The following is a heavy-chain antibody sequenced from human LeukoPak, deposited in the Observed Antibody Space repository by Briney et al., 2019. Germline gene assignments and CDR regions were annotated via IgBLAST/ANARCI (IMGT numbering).Heavy chain of an antibody. CDR3: ARDGAVAGTLDY. Sequence: ASVKVSCKASGYTFTNYGITWVRQAPGQGLEWMGWISAHDGTRSYALKHEDRVTMTTDTSTSTAYMELRGLRSGDTAVYYCARDGAVAGTLDYWGQGTLVTVSS. J-gene: IGHJ4*02. CDR1: GYTFTNYG. V-gene: IGHV1-18*01. D-gene: IGHD6-19*01. CDR2: ISAHDGTR.